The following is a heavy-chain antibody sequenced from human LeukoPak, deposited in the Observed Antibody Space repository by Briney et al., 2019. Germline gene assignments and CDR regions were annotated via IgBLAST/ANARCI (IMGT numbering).Heavy chain of an antibody. V-gene: IGHV3-7*02. Sequence: GGSLRLSCVASGFIFRNYWMSWVRQAPGKGLEWVANINHDGGDKNYVDSVKGRFTISRDNAKSSLYLQMSSLRVEDTAVYYCAITGGPTVTAFDLWGQGMLVTVSS. CDR2: INHDGGDK. J-gene: IGHJ4*02. CDR1: GFIFRNYW. CDR3: AITGGPTVTAFDL. D-gene: IGHD4-17*01.